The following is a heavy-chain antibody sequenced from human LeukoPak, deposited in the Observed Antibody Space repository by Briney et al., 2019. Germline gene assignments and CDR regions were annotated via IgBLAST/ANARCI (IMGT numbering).Heavy chain of an antibody. D-gene: IGHD5-12*01. V-gene: IGHV1-3*01. CDR3: ASYSGYEYYFDY. CDR2: INAGNGNT. Sequence: ASVKVSCTASGYTFTSYAMHWVRQAPGQRLEWMGWINAGNGNTKYSQKFQGRVTITRDTSASTAYMELSSLRSEDTAVYYCASYSGYEYYFDYWGQGTLVTVSS. J-gene: IGHJ4*02. CDR1: GYTFTSYA.